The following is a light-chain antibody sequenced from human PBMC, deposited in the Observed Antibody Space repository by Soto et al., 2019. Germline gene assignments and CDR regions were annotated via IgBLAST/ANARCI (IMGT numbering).Light chain of an antibody. Sequence: EIVMTQSPATLSVSPGERGTLSCRASQSVSSNLAWYQQKPGQAPRLLIYGASTRATGIPARFSGSGSGTEFTLTISSLQSEDFAVYYCQQYNIWPRTFGQGTKVEIK. CDR2: GAS. CDR1: QSVSSN. CDR3: QQYNIWPRT. V-gene: IGKV3-15*01. J-gene: IGKJ1*01.